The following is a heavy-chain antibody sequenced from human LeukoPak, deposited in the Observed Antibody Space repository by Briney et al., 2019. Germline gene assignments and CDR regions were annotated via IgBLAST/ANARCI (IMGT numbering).Heavy chain of an antibody. CDR2: ISGSGGST. J-gene: IGHJ4*02. CDR3: ARDLDLGVTRWLEPEFDY. V-gene: IGHV3-23*01. CDR1: GFTFSSYA. Sequence: GGSQRLSCAASGFTFSSYAMSWVCQAPGKGLEWVSAISGSGGSTYYADSVKGRFTISRDNAKNSLYLQMNSLRAEDTAVYYCARDLDLGVTRWLEPEFDYWGQGTLVTVSS. D-gene: IGHD5-24*01.